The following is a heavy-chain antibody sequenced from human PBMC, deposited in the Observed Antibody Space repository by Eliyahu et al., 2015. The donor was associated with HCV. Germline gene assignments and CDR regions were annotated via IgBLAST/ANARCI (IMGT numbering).Heavy chain of an antibody. Sequence: EVQLVESGGALVQPGGSXRLXCTASGFIFXXYDWHWVRQAPGKGLEWVSAIGTLEDTFYPDSVKGRFIISRENAKNSLYLQMNSLRVEDTAIYYCARAGRRAGTGGNCFDPWGQGTLVTVSS. D-gene: IGHD6-13*01. CDR2: IGTLEDT. V-gene: IGHV3-13*01. CDR3: ARAGRRAGTGGNCFDP. J-gene: IGHJ5*02. CDR1: GFIFXXYD.